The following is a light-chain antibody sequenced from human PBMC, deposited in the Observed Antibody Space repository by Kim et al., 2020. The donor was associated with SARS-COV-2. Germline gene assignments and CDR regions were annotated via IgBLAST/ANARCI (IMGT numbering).Light chain of an antibody. J-gene: IGKJ3*01. CDR1: QSVVYSSNNKNY. CDR2: WAS. V-gene: IGKV4-1*01. CDR3: QQYYSSPFT. Sequence: DIVMTQSPDSLAVSLGERATINCKSSQSVVYSSNNKNYLAWYQHKPGQPPKLLIYWASIRESGVPDRFRGSGSGTDFTLTISSLQAEDVAVYYCQQYYSSPFTFGPGTKVDIK.